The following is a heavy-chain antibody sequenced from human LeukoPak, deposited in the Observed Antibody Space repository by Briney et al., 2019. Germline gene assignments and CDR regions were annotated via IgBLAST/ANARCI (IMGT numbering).Heavy chain of an antibody. CDR2: IYYSGST. V-gene: IGHV4-39*01. D-gene: IGHD3-10*01. J-gene: IGHJ5*02. Sequence: PSETLSLTCAVSGGSISSNSYYWGWIRQPPGKGLEWIGSIYYSGSTYYNPSLKSRVTVSVDTSNNQFSLTLTSVTASDTAVYYCARHRYYGSGSYYTPSVGWFGPWGQGTLVTVSS. CDR3: ARHRYYGSGSYYTPSVGWFGP. CDR1: GGSISSNSYY.